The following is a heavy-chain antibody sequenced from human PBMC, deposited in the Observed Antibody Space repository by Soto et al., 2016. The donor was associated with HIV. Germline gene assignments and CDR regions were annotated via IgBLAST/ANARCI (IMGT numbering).Heavy chain of an antibody. J-gene: IGHJ3*02. CDR1: GYTFTNYA. CDR3: AADSAREGYSYGSLFAFDI. V-gene: IGHV1-18*01. Sequence: QVQLVQSGAEVKKPGASVKVSCKASGYTFTNYAITWVRQAPGQGPEWMGWITAYNGNTNYAQKLQGRVTMTTETSTNTAYMELSSLRSEDTAVYYCAADSAREGYSYGSLFAFDIWGQGTMVTVSS. CDR2: ITAYNGNT. D-gene: IGHD5-18*01.